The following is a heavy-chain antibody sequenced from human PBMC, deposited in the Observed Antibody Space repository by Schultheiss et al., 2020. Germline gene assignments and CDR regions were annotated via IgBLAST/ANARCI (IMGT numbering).Heavy chain of an antibody. V-gene: IGHV3-30*18. Sequence: LSLTCAVSGGSISSSNWWSWVRQPPGKGLEWVAVISYDGSNKYYADSVKGRFTISRDNSKNTLYLQMNSLRAEDTAVYYCAKDPVSDPYGSGIDYWGQGTLVTVSS. J-gene: IGHJ4*02. CDR3: AKDPVSDPYGSGIDY. CDR1: GGSISSSNW. CDR2: ISYDGSNK. D-gene: IGHD3-10*01.